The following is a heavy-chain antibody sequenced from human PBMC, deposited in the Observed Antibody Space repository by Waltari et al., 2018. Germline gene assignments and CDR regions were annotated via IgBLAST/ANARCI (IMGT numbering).Heavy chain of an antibody. CDR3: ARAGRYCSSTSCYPLHVDY. J-gene: IGHJ4*02. D-gene: IGHD2-2*01. V-gene: IGHV4-59*01. CDR2: IYYRGST. Sequence: QVQLQESGPGLVTPSDTLSLPCTVSGGSISIYSLSCNRQPHGNGLEWIGYIYYRGSTNYNPSLKSRVTISVDTSKNQFSLKLSAVTAADTAVYYWARAGRYCSSTSCYPLHVDYWGQGTLVTVSS. CDR1: GGSISIYS.